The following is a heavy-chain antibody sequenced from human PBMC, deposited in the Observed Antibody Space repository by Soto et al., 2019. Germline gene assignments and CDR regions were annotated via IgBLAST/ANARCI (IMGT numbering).Heavy chain of an antibody. CDR2: IYYSGST. CDR3: ASSNIAAAGFYYYGMDV. D-gene: IGHD6-13*01. CDR1: GDSISSYY. J-gene: IGHJ6*02. Sequence: QVQLQESGPGLVKPSETLSLTCTVSGDSISSYYWGWIRQPPGKGLEWIGYIYYSGSTNYNPSLKSRVTISVDTSKNQFSLNLSSVTAADTAVYYCASSNIAAAGFYYYGMDVWGRGTTVTVSS. V-gene: IGHV4-59*01.